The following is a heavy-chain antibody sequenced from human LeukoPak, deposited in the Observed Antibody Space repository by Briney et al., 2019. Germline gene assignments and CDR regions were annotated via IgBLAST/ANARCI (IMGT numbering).Heavy chain of an antibody. Sequence: SETLSLTCTVSGGSISHYYWNWIRQPAGKGLEYIGHVFSGGSTKYNPSHMSRVTMSVDRSKNQFSLKLSSVTAADTAVYYCARDYAFDIWGQGTMVTVSS. J-gene: IGHJ3*02. V-gene: IGHV4-4*07. CDR3: ARDYAFDI. CDR2: VFSGGST. CDR1: GGSISHYY.